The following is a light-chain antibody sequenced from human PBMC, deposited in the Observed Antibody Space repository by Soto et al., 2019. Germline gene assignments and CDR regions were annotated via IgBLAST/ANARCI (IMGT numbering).Light chain of an antibody. CDR3: CSYAGSYTYV. Sequence: QSALTQPRSVSGSPGQSVTISCTGTSSDVGGYNYVSWYQQHPGKAPKLMIYDVSKRPSGVPDRFSGSKSGNTASLTISGLQAEDEADYNCCSYAGSYTYVFGTGTKV. J-gene: IGLJ1*01. CDR2: DVS. V-gene: IGLV2-11*01. CDR1: SSDVGGYNY.